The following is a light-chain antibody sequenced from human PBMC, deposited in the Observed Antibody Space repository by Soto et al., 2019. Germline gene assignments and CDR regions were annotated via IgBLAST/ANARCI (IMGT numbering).Light chain of an antibody. V-gene: IGLV2-23*02. CDR1: SSDVGSYNL. Sequence: QSALTQPASVSGSPGQSITISCTGTSSDVGSYNLVSWYQQHPGKAPKLMIYGVSKRPSGVSNRFSGSKSGNTASLTISGLQAEDEADYYCCSYAGSSGLVFGTGTKVTVL. CDR2: GVS. CDR3: CSYAGSSGLV. J-gene: IGLJ1*01.